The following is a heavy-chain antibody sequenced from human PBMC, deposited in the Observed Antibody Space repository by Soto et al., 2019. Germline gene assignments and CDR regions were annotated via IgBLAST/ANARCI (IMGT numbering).Heavy chain of an antibody. CDR3: ASVLRFLEWSRPDYYGMDV. J-gene: IGHJ6*02. CDR1: GGTFSSYA. CDR2: IIPIFGTA. D-gene: IGHD3-3*01. Sequence: SVKVSCKASGGTFSSYAISWVRQAPGQGLEWMGGIIPIFGTANYAQKFQGRVTITADESTSTAYMELSGLRSEDTAVYYCASVLRFLEWSRPDYYGMDVWGQGTTVTVSS. V-gene: IGHV1-69*13.